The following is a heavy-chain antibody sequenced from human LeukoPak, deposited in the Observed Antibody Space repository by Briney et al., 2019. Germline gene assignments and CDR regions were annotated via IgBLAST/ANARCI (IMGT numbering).Heavy chain of an antibody. J-gene: IGHJ4*02. CDR1: GGSISPYY. CDR2: IYYTGTT. CDR3: ARHLPNDYGGHCYFDY. Sequence: SETLSLTCTVSGGSISPYYWSWVRQLPGKGLEWIGYIYYTGTTHYTSSLRGRVTMSVDTSKNQFSLKLSSVTAADTAVYYCARHLPNDYGGHCYFDYWGQGTLVPVSS. V-gene: IGHV4-59*08. D-gene: IGHD4-23*01.